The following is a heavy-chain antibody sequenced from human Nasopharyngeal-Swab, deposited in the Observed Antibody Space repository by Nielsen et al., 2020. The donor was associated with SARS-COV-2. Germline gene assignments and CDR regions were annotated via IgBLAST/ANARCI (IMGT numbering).Heavy chain of an antibody. CDR2: INPNSGGT. Sequence: ASVKVSYKASGYTFTGYYMHWVRQAPGQGLEWMGWINPNSGGTNYAQKFQGRVTMTRDTSISTAYMELSRLRSDDTAVYYCAREDWKGFWDGVVISDAFDIWGQGTMVTVSS. V-gene: IGHV1-2*02. J-gene: IGHJ3*02. D-gene: IGHD3-3*01. CDR1: GYTFTGYY. CDR3: AREDWKGFWDGVVISDAFDI.